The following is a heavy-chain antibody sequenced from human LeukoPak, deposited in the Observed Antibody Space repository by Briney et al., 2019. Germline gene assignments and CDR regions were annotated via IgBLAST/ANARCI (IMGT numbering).Heavy chain of an antibody. Sequence: GGSLRLSCYVSGFTFSDSVIHWVRHAAGKGLEWVGRIRSKTKSGETAYAASVKGRFTTSRDDSKDTAYLQMNSLKPEDTAVYYCTSPAHDFDIWSGYYSLWGHGTQVTVSS. V-gene: IGHV3-73*01. J-gene: IGHJ4*01. D-gene: IGHD3-3*01. CDR3: TSPAHDFDIWSGYYSL. CDR2: IRSKTKSGET. CDR1: GFTFSDSV.